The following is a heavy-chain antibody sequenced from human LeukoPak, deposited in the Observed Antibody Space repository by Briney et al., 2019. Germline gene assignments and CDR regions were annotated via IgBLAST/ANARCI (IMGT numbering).Heavy chain of an antibody. CDR3: ARQVRGGSYDY. CDR1: GFTFSSYW. J-gene: IGHJ4*02. V-gene: IGHV3-74*01. CDR2: INSDGSST. Sequence: GGSLRLSCAASGFTFSSYWMHWVRQALGKGLVWVSRINSDGSSTSYADSVKGRFTISRDNAKNTLYLQMNSLRAEDTAVYYCARQVRGGSYDYWGQGTLVTVSS. D-gene: IGHD3-10*01.